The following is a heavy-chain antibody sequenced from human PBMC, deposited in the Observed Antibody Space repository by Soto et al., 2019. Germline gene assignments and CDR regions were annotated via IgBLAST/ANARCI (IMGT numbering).Heavy chain of an antibody. CDR3: AREYSSGFLGLDY. D-gene: IGHD6-19*01. CDR1: GFTLSSYW. J-gene: IGHJ4*02. CDR2: INSDESST. V-gene: IGHV3-74*01. Sequence: PGGSLRLSCAASGFTLSSYWMQWFRQAPGKGLVWVSRINSDESSTSYADSVKGRFTISRDNAKNTLYLQMNSLRAEDTAVYYCAREYSSGFLGLDYWGQGTLVTVSS.